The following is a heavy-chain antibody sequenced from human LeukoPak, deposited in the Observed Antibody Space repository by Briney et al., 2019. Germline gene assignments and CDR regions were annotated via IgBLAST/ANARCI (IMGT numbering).Heavy chain of an antibody. Sequence: GGSLRLSCAASGFTFSTYAMNWVRQAPGKGLEWVSYITNNGSTIYYADSVKGRFTISRDKAENSLYLRMNSLRAEDTAIYYCARDQWLAYYYHGMDVWGQGTTVTVSS. CDR3: ARDQWLAYYYHGMDV. CDR2: ITNNGSTI. J-gene: IGHJ6*02. CDR1: GFTFSTYA. D-gene: IGHD6-19*01. V-gene: IGHV3-48*03.